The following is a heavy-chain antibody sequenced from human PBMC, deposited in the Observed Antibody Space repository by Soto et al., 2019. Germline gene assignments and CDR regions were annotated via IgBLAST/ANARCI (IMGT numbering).Heavy chain of an antibody. J-gene: IGHJ4*02. CDR2: ISYDGSNK. D-gene: IGHD4-17*01. CDR1: GFTFSSYA. Sequence: QVQLVESGGGVVQPGRSLRLSCAASGFTFSSYAMHWVRQAPGKGLEWVAVISYDGSNKYYADSVKGRFTISTDNSKNTLYLQMNSLRAEYRDVYYSARHRGLRYPLAYWGQGTLVTVSS. CDR3: ARHRGLRYPLAY. V-gene: IGHV3-30-3*01.